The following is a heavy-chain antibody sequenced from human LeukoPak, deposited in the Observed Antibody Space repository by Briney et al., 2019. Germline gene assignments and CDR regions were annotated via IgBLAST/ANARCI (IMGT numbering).Heavy chain of an antibody. V-gene: IGHV3-30*18. CDR1: GFTFSSYG. CDR2: ISYDGSNK. Sequence: PGGSLRLSCAASGFTFSSYGMHWVRQAPGKGLEWVAVISYDGSNKYYADSVKGRFTISRDNSKNTLYLQMNSLRAEDTAVYYCAKEGVTTSYYYYYYYMDVWGKGTTVTVSS. J-gene: IGHJ6*03. CDR3: AKEGVTTSYYYYYYYMDV. D-gene: IGHD4-11*01.